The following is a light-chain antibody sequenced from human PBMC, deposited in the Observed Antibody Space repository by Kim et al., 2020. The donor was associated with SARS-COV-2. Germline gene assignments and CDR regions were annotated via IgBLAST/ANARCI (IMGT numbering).Light chain of an antibody. CDR1: KVGDKY. CDR2: QDR. V-gene: IGLV3-1*01. J-gene: IGLJ1*01. CDR3: QAWDSSTDV. Sequence: SYELTQPPSVSVSPGQTASITCSGDKVGDKYACWYQQKPGQSPVLVIYQDRKRPSGIPERFSGSNSGNTATLTISGTQAMDEADYYCQAWDSSTDVFGTGTKVTVL.